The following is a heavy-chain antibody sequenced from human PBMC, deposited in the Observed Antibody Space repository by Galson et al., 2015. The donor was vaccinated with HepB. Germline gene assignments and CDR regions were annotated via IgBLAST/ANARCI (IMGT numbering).Heavy chain of an antibody. D-gene: IGHD5-24*01. CDR1: GGTFSSYA. V-gene: IGHV1-46*01. CDR3: ARERRDGYNPDTFDY. CDR2: INPSGGST. J-gene: IGHJ4*02. Sequence: SVKVSCKASGGTFSSYAISWVRQAPGQGLEWMGIINPSGGSTSYAQKFQGRVTMTRDTSTSTVYMELSSLRSEDTAVYYCARERRDGYNPDTFDYWGQGTLVTVSS.